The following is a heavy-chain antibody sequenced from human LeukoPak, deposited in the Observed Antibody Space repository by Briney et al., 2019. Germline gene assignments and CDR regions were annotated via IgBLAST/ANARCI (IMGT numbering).Heavy chain of an antibody. CDR1: GFTVSSNY. J-gene: IGHJ6*03. V-gene: IGHV3-53*01. CDR3: ARSPYYDSSGYPYYYYMDV. CDR2: IYSGGST. D-gene: IGHD3-22*01. Sequence: PGGSLRLSCAASGFTVSSNYMSWVRQAPGKGLEWVSVIYSGGSTYYADSVKGRFTISRDTSKNTLYLQMNSLRAEDTAVYYCARSPYYDSSGYPYYYYMDVWGKGTTVTISS.